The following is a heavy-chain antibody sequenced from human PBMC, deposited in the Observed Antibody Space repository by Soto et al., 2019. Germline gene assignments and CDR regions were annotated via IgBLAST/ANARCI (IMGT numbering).Heavy chain of an antibody. D-gene: IGHD6-19*01. J-gene: IGHJ4*02. Sequence: PSETLAITSTVCVGSTNISTYSWGWIHQPPGKGLEWIGSIYNSGSTYYSPSLKSRVTISVDTSKSHFSLKLSSVTAADTAVYYCARHISSSGWPHYFDYWGQGTLVTGSS. V-gene: IGHV4-39*01. CDR3: ARHISSSGWPHYFDY. CDR2: IYNSGST. CDR1: VGSTNISTYS.